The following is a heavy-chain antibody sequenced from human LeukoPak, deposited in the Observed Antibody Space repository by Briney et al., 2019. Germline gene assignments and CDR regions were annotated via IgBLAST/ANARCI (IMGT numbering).Heavy chain of an antibody. V-gene: IGHV3-53*01. Sequence: GGSLRLSCAASGLTVSTNYMSWVRQAPGKGLEWVSVIYSGGSTYYADSVKGRFTISRDNSKNTLYLQMNSLRAEDTAVYYCARRPPAAWGADYWGQGTLVTVSS. CDR2: IYSGGST. CDR1: GLTVSTNY. J-gene: IGHJ4*02. CDR3: ARRPPAAWGADY. D-gene: IGHD7-27*01.